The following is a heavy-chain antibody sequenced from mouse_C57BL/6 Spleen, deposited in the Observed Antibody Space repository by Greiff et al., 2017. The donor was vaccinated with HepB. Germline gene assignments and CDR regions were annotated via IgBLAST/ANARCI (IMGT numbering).Heavy chain of an antibody. Sequence: EVKLVESGGGLVQPGGSMKLSCVASGFTFSNYWMNWVRQSPEKGLEWVAQIRLKSDNYATHYAESVKGRFTISRDDSKSSVYLQMNNLRAEDTGIYSCAGDSRAFYYAMDDWGQGTSVTVSS. D-gene: IGHD1-1*01. J-gene: IGHJ4*01. CDR2: IRLKSDNYAT. CDR3: AGDSRAFYYAMDD. CDR1: GFTFSNYW. V-gene: IGHV6-3*01.